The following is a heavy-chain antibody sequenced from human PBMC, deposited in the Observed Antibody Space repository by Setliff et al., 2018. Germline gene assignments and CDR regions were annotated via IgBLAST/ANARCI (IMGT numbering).Heavy chain of an antibody. CDR2: INPSSGRT. CDR1: GYTFTSHY. CDR3: ARDVFPYHYEGAFDI. V-gene: IGHV1-46*01. D-gene: IGHD3-22*01. Sequence: ASVKVSCKASGYTFTSHYMHWVRQAPGLGLEWMGAINPSSGRTSYAQKFQGRVTMIRDTSTSTVYMDMSSLRSEDTAVYYCARDVFPYHYEGAFDIWGQGTMVTVS. J-gene: IGHJ3*02.